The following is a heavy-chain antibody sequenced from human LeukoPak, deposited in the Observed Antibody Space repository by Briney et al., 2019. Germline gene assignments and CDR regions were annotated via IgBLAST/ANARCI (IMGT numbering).Heavy chain of an antibody. D-gene: IGHD2-21*01. CDR1: GGSISSSCYY. J-gene: IGHJ4*02. CDR2: MDHSGST. Sequence: SETLSLTCTVSGGSISSSCYYWAWIRQSPGKGREWIGSMDHSGSTDFNPCLRSRVTISGDTSKNQFFLKLTSMTVADTAIYYCARGGGRVIAYRFDYWGQGVLVTVSS. V-gene: IGHV4-39*07. CDR3: ARGGGRVIAYRFDY.